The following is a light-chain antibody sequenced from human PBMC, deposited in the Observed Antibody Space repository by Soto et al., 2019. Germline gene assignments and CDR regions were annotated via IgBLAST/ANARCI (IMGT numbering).Light chain of an antibody. CDR1: QSVSSN. J-gene: IGKJ1*01. CDR3: QQYGSSGT. CDR2: GAS. Sequence: EIVLTQSQATLSLSPPEISRPXCRASQSVSSNLAWYQQKPGQAPRRLIYGASTRATGIPARFSGSGSGTEFTLTISSLQSEDFAVYYCQQYGSSGTFGQGTKVDI. V-gene: IGKV3-15*01.